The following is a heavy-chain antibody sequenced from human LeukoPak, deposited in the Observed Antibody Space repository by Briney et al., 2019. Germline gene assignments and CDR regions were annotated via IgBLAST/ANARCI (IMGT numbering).Heavy chain of an antibody. Sequence: GGSLRLSCAASRFTLSSYWMSWVRQAPGKGREWVANIKQDGSEKYYVDSVKGRFTISRNNAKNSLYLQMNSLRAEDTAVYYCAREQIAVAGTLDYWGQGTLVTVSS. CDR2: IKQDGSEK. D-gene: IGHD6-19*01. CDR3: AREQIAVAGTLDY. J-gene: IGHJ4*02. V-gene: IGHV3-7*01. CDR1: RFTLSSYW.